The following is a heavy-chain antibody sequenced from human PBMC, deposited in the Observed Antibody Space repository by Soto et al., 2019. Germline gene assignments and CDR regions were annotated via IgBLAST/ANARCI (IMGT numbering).Heavy chain of an antibody. D-gene: IGHD3-9*01. Sequence: SETLSLTCAVYGGSFSGYYWNWIRQPPGKGLDWIGYIYYRGNTNYNPSLKSRVTISVDTSKNQFSLKLSSVTAADTAVYYCARQPGYYDILTGYSTYYFDYWGQGTPVTVSS. CDR3: ARQPGYYDILTGYSTYYFDY. V-gene: IGHV4-59*08. CDR2: IYYRGNT. CDR1: GGSFSGYY. J-gene: IGHJ4*02.